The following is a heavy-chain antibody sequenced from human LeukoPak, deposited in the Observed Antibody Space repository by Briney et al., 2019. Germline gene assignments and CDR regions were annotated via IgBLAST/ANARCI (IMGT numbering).Heavy chain of an antibody. CDR2: INPNSGGT. CDR3: ARDKGGYSGYDFDY. CDR1: GYTFTGYY. J-gene: IGHJ4*02. D-gene: IGHD5-12*01. Sequence: GASVKVSCKASGYTFTGYYMHWVRQAPGQGLEWMGWINPNSGGTNYAQKFQGRVTMTRDTPISTAYMELSRLRSDDTAVYYCARDKGGYSGYDFDYWGQGTLVTVSS. V-gene: IGHV1-2*02.